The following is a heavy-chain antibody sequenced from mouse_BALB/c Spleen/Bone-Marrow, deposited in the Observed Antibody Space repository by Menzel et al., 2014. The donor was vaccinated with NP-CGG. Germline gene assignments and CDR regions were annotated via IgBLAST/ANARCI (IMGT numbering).Heavy chain of an antibody. CDR1: GYTFASYW. CDR3: ARYGNYGDYFDY. J-gene: IGHJ2*01. CDR2: INPSTGYT. Sequence: VKLMESGAELAKPGASVKMSCKASGYTFASYWMHWVKQRPGQGLEWIGYINPSTGYTEYNQKFKDKATLTADKSSSTAYMQLSSLTSEDSAVYYCARYGNYGDYFDYWGQGTTLTVSS. V-gene: IGHV1-7*01. D-gene: IGHD2-1*01.